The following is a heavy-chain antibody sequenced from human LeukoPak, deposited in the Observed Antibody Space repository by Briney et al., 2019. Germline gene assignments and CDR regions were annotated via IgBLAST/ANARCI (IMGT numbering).Heavy chain of an antibody. J-gene: IGHJ6*02. V-gene: IGHV1-18*01. CDR2: ISAYNGNT. D-gene: IGHD4-23*01. CDR3: ARDQGYGGKGPYYYYYGMDV. Sequence: ASVKVSCKASGYTFTSYSISWVRQAPGQGLEWMGWISAYNGNTNYAQKLQGRVTMTTDTSTSTAYMELRSLRSDDTAVYYCARDQGYGGKGPYYYYYGMDVWGQGTTVTVSS. CDR1: GYTFTSYS.